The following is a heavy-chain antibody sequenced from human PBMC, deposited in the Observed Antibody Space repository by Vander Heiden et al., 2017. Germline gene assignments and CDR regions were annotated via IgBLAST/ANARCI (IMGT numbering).Heavy chain of an antibody. D-gene: IGHD5-18*01. CDR2: ISWNSGSI. Sequence: EVQLVESGGGLVQPGRSLRLSCAASGFTFDDYAMHWVRHAPGQGLVSVSGISWNSGSIGYADSVKGRFTISRDNAKNSLYLQMNSLRAEDTALYYCAKAKDTGYSYGRLESYYFDYWGQGTLVTVSS. CDR3: AKAKDTGYSYGRLESYYFDY. V-gene: IGHV3-9*01. J-gene: IGHJ4*02. CDR1: GFTFDDYA.